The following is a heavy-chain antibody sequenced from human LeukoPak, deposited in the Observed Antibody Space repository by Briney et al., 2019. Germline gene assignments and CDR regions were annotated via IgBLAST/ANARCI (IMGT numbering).Heavy chain of an antibody. CDR3: ARTGSGYSYGYLLY. V-gene: IGHV1-18*01. D-gene: IGHD5-18*01. CDR2: ISAYSGNT. Sequence: ASVKVSCKASGYTFTSYGISWVRQAPGQGLEWMGWISAYSGNTNYAQKLQGRVTMTTDTSTSTAYMELRSLRSDDTAVYYCARTGSGYSYGYLLYWGQGTLVTVSS. CDR1: GYTFTSYG. J-gene: IGHJ4*02.